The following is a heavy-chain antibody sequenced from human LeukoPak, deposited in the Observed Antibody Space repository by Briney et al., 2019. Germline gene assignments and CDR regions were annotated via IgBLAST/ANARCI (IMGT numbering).Heavy chain of an antibody. J-gene: IGHJ6*03. Sequence: SETLSLTCTVSGGSISSYYWSWIRQPSGKGLEWIGYINYSGSTNYNPSLKSRVTISLDTSKNQSSLKLNSVTAADTAVYYCAREGAAPMYYYYMDVWGKGTTVTVSS. D-gene: IGHD2-2*01. V-gene: IGHV4-59*01. CDR2: INYSGST. CDR3: AREGAAPMYYYYMDV. CDR1: GGSISSYY.